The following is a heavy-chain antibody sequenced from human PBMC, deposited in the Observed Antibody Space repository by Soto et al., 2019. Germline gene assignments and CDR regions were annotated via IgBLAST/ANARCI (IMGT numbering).Heavy chain of an antibody. CDR1: GFTFSSCA. J-gene: IGHJ6*02. Sequence: PGGSLRLSCAASGFTFSSCAMGWVRQAPGKGLEWVSDIIDSGGSTYYADSVKGRFTISRDNSKSTLYLQMNSLRAEDTALYYCAKGRSYYYSYGMDVSGQATTITVSS. CDR2: IIDSGGST. CDR3: AKGRSYYYSYGMDV. V-gene: IGHV3-23*01.